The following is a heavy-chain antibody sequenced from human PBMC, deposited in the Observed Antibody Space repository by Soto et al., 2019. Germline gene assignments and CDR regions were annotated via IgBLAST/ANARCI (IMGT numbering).Heavy chain of an antibody. CDR2: IYYSGST. Sequence: QLQLQESGPGLVKPSETLSLTCTVSGGSISSSSYYWGWIRQPPGKGLEWIGSIYYSGSTYYNPSLKSRVTISVDTSKNQFSLKLSSVTAADTAVYYCARPSGVPTDWYFDLWGRGTLVTVSS. CDR3: ARPSGVPTDWYFDL. J-gene: IGHJ2*01. CDR1: GGSISSSSYY. V-gene: IGHV4-39*01.